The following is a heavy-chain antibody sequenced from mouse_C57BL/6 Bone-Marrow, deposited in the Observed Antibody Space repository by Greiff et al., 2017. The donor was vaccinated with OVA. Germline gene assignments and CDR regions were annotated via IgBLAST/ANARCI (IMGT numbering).Heavy chain of an antibody. CDR2: IYPGDGDT. CDR3: ARHEDCYYASYFDY. Sequence: QVQLKQSGPELVKPGASVKISCKASGYAFSSSWMNWVKQRPGKGLEWIGRIYPGDGDTNYNGKFKGKATLTADKSSSTAYMQLSSLTSEDSAVXICARHEDCYYASYFDYWGQGTTPTVSS. CDR1: GYAFSSSW. D-gene: IGHD2-3*01. V-gene: IGHV1-82*01. J-gene: IGHJ2*01.